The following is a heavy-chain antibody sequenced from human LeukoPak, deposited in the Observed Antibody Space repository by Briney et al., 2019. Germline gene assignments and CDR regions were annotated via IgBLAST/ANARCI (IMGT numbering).Heavy chain of an antibody. CDR1: GFTFSSYS. CDR3: AREDGDAFDI. Sequence: PGGSLRLSCAASGFTFSSYSMNWGRQGPGEGLEWVSYISSSSSTTYYADSAKSRVTISRDNAKNSLYLQMHSLRDEYTAVYYCAREDGDAFDIWRQGTMVTVSS. CDR2: ISSSSSTT. J-gene: IGHJ3*02. V-gene: IGHV3-48*02.